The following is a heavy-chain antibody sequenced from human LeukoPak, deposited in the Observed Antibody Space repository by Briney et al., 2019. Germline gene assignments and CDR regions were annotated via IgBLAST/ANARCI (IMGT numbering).Heavy chain of an antibody. V-gene: IGHV3-21*01. CDR1: GFTFSSYS. CDR3: ASSTYYDFWSGYYFDY. J-gene: IGHJ4*02. CDR2: ISSSSSYI. Sequence: GGSLRLSCAASGFTFSSYSRNWVRQAPGKGLEWFSSISSSSSYIYYADSVKGRFTISRDNAKNSLYLQMNSLRAEDTAVYYCASSTYYDFWSGYYFDYWGPGTPVTVSS. D-gene: IGHD3-3*01.